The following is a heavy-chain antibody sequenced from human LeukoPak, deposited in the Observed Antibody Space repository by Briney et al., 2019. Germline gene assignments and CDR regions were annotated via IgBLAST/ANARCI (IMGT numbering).Heavy chain of an antibody. V-gene: IGHV3-7*01. CDR2: IKQDGSDK. D-gene: IGHD1-26*01. Sequence: GGSLRLSCAASGFTFSSYWMDGVRQAPGKGLEWVANIKQDGSDKYYVDSVKGRFTISRDNAKNSVFLQMNSLRAEDTAVYYCSVSLNSWGQGTLVTVSS. J-gene: IGHJ4*02. CDR1: GFTFSSYW. CDR3: SVSLNS.